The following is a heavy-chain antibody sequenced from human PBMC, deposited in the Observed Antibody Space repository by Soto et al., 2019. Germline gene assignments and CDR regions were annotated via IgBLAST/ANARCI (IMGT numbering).Heavy chain of an antibody. CDR1: RFTFSTYG. D-gene: IGHD5-18*01. Sequence: QVQLVESGGGVVQPGRSLRLSCAASRFTFSTYGMHWVRQAPGKGLEWVAVIWYDGSNKYYADSVKGRFTISRDNSKNTLFLQMNSLRAEDTAVYYCARGVVSYGQGLDYWGQGTLVTVSS. J-gene: IGHJ4*02. CDR3: ARGVVSYGQGLDY. V-gene: IGHV3-33*01. CDR2: IWYDGSNK.